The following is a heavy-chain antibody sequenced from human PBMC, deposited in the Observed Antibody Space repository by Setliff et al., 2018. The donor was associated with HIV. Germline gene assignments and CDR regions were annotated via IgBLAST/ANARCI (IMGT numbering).Heavy chain of an antibody. J-gene: IGHJ6*02. CDR2: IYYSGST. V-gene: IGHV4-59*01. Sequence: SETLSLTCTVSGGSISSYYWSWIRQPPGKGLEWIGYIYYSGSTNYNPSLKSRVTISVDTSKNQFSLKLSSGIAADTAVYYCARIFGDQGYYYGMDVWGQGTTVTVSS. CDR1: GGSISSYY. CDR3: ARIFGDQGYYYGMDV. D-gene: IGHD3-3*01.